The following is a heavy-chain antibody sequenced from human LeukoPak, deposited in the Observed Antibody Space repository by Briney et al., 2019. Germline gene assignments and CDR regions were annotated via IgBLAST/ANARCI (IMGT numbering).Heavy chain of an antibody. V-gene: IGHV1-2*04. CDR3: ARVDGRGSSSCLRY. CDR2: INPNSGGT. Sequence: ASVKVSCKASGYTFTGYYMHWVRQPPGQGREWMGWINPNSGGTNYAQKFQGWVTMTRDTSISTAYMELSRLRSEDTAVYYCARVDGRGSSSCLRYWGQGTLVTVSS. J-gene: IGHJ4*02. CDR1: GYTFTGYY. D-gene: IGHD6-13*01.